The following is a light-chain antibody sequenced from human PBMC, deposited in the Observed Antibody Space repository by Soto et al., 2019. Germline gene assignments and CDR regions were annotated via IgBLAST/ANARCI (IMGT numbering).Light chain of an antibody. CDR2: AVS. CDR1: SSDVGSYNL. J-gene: IGLJ1*01. Sequence: QSALTQPASVSGSPGQSITISCTGTSSDVGSYNLVSWYQQHPGKAPKLMIYAVSKRPSGVSNRLSGSKSGNTAYRSISGLQAEYEADYYCCSYAGSSTPHYVFGTGTKLTVL. V-gene: IGLV2-23*02. CDR3: CSYAGSSTPHYV.